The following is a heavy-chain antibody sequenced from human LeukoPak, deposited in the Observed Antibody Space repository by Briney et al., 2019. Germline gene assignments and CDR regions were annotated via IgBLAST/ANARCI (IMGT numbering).Heavy chain of an antibody. CDR3: SRTRRGQIGWTNDY. V-gene: IGHV2-5*02. D-gene: IGHD6-19*01. CDR2: IYWDDDK. J-gene: IGHJ4*02. CDR1: GFSLTTSGVG. Sequence: SGPTLVKPTQTLSLTCTFSGFSLTTSGVGVGWIRQPPGKALEWLALIYWDDDKRYSPSLKSRVTITKDTSKNQVVLTMTNMDPVDTATYYCSRTRRGQIGWTNDYWGQGTLVTVSS.